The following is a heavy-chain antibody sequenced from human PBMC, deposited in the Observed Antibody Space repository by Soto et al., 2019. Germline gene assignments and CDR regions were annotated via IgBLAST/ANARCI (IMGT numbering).Heavy chain of an antibody. J-gene: IGHJ5*02. CDR1: GFSLSNARMG. CDR2: IFSNAEN. Sequence: QVTLKESGPVLVKPTETLTLTCTVSGFSLSNARMGVSWIRQPPGKALEWLAHIFSNAENSYSTSLKSRLTISKDTSKSQVVLTMTNMDPVDTATYYCALITVGATVDNWFDPWGQGTLVTVSS. V-gene: IGHV2-26*01. CDR3: ALITVGATVDNWFDP. D-gene: IGHD1-26*01.